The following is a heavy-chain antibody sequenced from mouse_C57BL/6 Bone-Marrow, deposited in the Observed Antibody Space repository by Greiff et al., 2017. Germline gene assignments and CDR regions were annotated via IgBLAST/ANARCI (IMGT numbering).Heavy chain of an antibody. Sequence: VQLQQSGAELVKPGASVKISCKASGYAFSSYWIEWVKQRPGHGLEWIGEILPGSGSTNYNEKFKGKATFTADTSSNTAYMQLSSLTTEDSAIYYCASGSSFAYWGQGTLVTVSA. J-gene: IGHJ3*01. V-gene: IGHV1-9*01. CDR2: ILPGSGST. CDR3: ASGSSFAY. CDR1: GYAFSSYW. D-gene: IGHD1-1*01.